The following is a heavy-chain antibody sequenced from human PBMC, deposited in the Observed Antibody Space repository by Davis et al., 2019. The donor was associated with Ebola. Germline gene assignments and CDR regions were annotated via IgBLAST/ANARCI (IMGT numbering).Heavy chain of an antibody. D-gene: IGHD3-22*01. CDR1: GYTFTGYY. V-gene: IGHV1-2*06. J-gene: IGHJ5*02. Sequence: AASVKVSCKASGYTFTGYYMHWVRQAPGQGLEWMGRNNPNSGGTNYAQKFQGRVTMTRDTSISTAYMELSRLRSDDSAVYYCARGNHYDYSGYYAWFDPWGQGTLVTVSS. CDR3: ARGNHYDYSGYYAWFDP. CDR2: NNPNSGGT.